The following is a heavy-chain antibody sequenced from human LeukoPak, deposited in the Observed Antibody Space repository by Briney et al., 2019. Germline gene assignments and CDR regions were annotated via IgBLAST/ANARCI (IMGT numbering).Heavy chain of an antibody. Sequence: ASVKVSCKVSGYTLTELSMHWVRQAPGKGLEWMGGFDPEDGETIYAQKFQGRVTMTEDTSTDTAYMELSSLRSEDTAVYYCATAPRGRYFDWLPDYWGQGTLVTVSS. V-gene: IGHV1-24*01. J-gene: IGHJ4*02. CDR1: GYTLTELS. CDR3: ATAPRGRYFDWLPDY. CDR2: FDPEDGET. D-gene: IGHD3-9*01.